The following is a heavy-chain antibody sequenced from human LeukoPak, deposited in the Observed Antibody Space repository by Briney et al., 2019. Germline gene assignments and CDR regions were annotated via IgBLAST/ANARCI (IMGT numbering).Heavy chain of an antibody. CDR2: IYYTGST. V-gene: IGHV4-59*01. J-gene: IGHJ1*01. Sequence: SETLSLTCTVSGGSISNYYWNWIRQPPGKGLEWIGYIYYTGSTNYNPSLKSRVTMSVDTSKNQFSLNLKSVTPGDTAVYYCARYLIPEQLLMNVWGQGTLVTVSS. D-gene: IGHD6-13*01. CDR1: GGSISNYY. CDR3: ARYLIPEQLLMNV.